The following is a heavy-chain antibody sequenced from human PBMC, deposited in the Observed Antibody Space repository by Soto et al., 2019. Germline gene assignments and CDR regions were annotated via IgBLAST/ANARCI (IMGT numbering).Heavy chain of an antibody. V-gene: IGHV4-59*01. Sequence: SETLSLTCTVSGGSISSYYWSWIRQPPGKGLEWIGYIYYSGSTNYNPSLKSRVTISVDTSKNQFSLKLSSVTAADTAVYYCARDRRPGAPYGDDGGIYYYYYYMDVWGKGTTVTVSS. CDR2: IYYSGST. CDR3: ARDRRPGAPYGDDGGIYYYYYYMDV. D-gene: IGHD4-17*01. J-gene: IGHJ6*03. CDR1: GGSISSYY.